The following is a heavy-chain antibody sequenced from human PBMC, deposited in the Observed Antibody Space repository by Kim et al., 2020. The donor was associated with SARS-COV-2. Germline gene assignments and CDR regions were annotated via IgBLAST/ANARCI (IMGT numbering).Heavy chain of an antibody. CDR2: INHSGST. CDR1: GGSFSGYY. CDR3: ASLLGSGSYYKPDY. Sequence: SETLSLTCAVYGGSFSGYYWSWIRQPPGKGLEWIGEINHSGSTNYNPSLKSRVTISVDTSKNQFSLKLSSVTAADTAVYYCASLLGSGSYYKPDYWGQG. D-gene: IGHD3-10*01. V-gene: IGHV4-34*01. J-gene: IGHJ4*02.